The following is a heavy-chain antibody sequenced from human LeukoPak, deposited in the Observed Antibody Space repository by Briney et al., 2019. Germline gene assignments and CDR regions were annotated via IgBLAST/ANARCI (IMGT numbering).Heavy chain of an antibody. D-gene: IGHD3-10*01. CDR3: AKESEYYGSGSSLYDY. Sequence: GGSLRLSCAASGFTFSSYAMSWVRQAPGKGLEWVSAISGSGGSTYYADSVKGRFTISRDNSKNTLYLQMNSLRAEDTAVYYCAKESEYYGSGSSLYDYWGQGTLVTVSS. CDR1: GFTFSSYA. V-gene: IGHV3-23*01. J-gene: IGHJ4*02. CDR2: ISGSGGST.